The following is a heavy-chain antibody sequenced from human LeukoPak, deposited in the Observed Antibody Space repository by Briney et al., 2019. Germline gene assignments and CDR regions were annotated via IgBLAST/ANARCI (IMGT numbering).Heavy chain of an antibody. V-gene: IGHV1-69*04. J-gene: IGHJ6*04. CDR2: IIPILGIA. CDR1: GGTFSSYT. D-gene: IGHD3-10*01. CDR3: ARDVREPHYYGSGSYYNTLYYYYYGMDV. Sequence: GASVKVSCKASGGTFSSYTISWVRQAPGQGLEWMGRIIPILGIANYAQKFQGRVTITADKSTSTAYMELSSLRSEDTAVYYCARDVREPHYYGSGSYYNTLYYYYYGMDVWGKGTTVTVSS.